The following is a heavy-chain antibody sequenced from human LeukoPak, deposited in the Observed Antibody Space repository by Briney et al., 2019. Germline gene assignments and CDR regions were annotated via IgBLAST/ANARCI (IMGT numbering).Heavy chain of an antibody. CDR3: MSNLDH. Sequence: PGGSLRLSCTGSGFNFTESWLTWVRQTPGKGLEWVGLLKSQTDGGTTHYGAPVKGRFAMSRDDSKDTLYLQMTNLKVEDTGLYFCMSNLDHWGQAIPVFVSS. CDR2: LKSQTDGGTT. CDR1: GFNFTESW. V-gene: IGHV3-15*06. J-gene: IGHJ4*02.